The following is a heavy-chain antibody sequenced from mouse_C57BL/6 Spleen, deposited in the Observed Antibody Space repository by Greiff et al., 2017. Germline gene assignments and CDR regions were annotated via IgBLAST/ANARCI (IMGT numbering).Heavy chain of an antibody. CDR2: ISDGGSYT. CDR1: GFTFSSYA. V-gene: IGHV5-4*01. Sequence: EVQLQESGGGLVKPGGSLKLSCAASGFTFSSYAMSWVRQTPEKRLEWVATISDGGSYTYYPDNVQGRFPISRDNAKNNLYLQMSHLKSEDTAMYYCARDPGNWYFDVWGTGTTVTVSS. CDR3: ARDPGNWYFDV. J-gene: IGHJ1*03.